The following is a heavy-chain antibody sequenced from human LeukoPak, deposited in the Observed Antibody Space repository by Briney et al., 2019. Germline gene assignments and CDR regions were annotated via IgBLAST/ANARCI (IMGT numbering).Heavy chain of an antibody. D-gene: IGHD2-15*01. CDR3: AKDWRYCSGGSCYFDY. J-gene: IGHJ4*02. CDR2: ISGSGGST. V-gene: IGHV3-23*01. Sequence: GGSLRLSCAASGFTFSSYAMSWVRQAPGKGLEWVSAISGSGGSTYYADSVKGRFTISRDNSKNTLYLQMNSLRAEDTAVYYCAKDWRYCSGGSCYFDYWGQGTLVTASS. CDR1: GFTFSSYA.